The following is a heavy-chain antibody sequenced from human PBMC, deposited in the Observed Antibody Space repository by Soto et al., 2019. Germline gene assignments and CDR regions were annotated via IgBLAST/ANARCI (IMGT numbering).Heavy chain of an antibody. CDR1: GYTFTSYA. D-gene: IGHD2-21*02. V-gene: IGHV1-3*05. CDR3: ARSIVVVTALDY. CDR2: INAGNGNT. J-gene: IGHJ4*02. Sequence: QVQLVQSGAEEKKPGASVKVSCKASGYTFTSYAMHWVRQXPGXXLEWMGWINAGNGNTKYSQKFQGRVTITRDTXXSTAYMEXXXLRSXXTAVYYCARSIVVVTALDYWGQGTLVTVSS.